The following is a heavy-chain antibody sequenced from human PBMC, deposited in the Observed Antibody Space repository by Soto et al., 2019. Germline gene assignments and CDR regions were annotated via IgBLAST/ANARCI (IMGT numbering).Heavy chain of an antibody. D-gene: IGHD5-12*01. CDR3: ATLHTLLGYSGYDWGNWFDP. V-gene: IGHV1-24*01. Sequence: GASVKVSCKVSGYTLTELSMHWVRQAPGKGLEWMGGFDPEDGETIYAQKFQGRVTMTEDTSTDTAYMELSSLRSEDTAVYYCATLHTLLGYSGYDWGNWFDPWGQGTLVTVSS. CDR2: FDPEDGET. J-gene: IGHJ5*02. CDR1: GYTLTELS.